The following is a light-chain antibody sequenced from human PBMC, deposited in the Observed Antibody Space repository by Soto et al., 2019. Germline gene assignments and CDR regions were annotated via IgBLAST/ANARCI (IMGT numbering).Light chain of an antibody. Sequence: EIVLTQSPGTLSLSPGERATLSCRASQSVSNNYLAWYQQKPGQAPRLRIYGASNRATGIPDGFSGSGSGTDFTLTSSRLEPEDFAVYYCQQYGSSGTFGQGTKVEIK. V-gene: IGKV3-20*01. CDR1: QSVSNNY. J-gene: IGKJ1*01. CDR3: QQYGSSGT. CDR2: GAS.